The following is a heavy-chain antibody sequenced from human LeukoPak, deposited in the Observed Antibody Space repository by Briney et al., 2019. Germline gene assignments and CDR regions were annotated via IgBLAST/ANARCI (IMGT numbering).Heavy chain of an antibody. D-gene: IGHD1-26*01. CDR2: ISGSGGDT. Sequence: GGSLRLSCAASGFTFNSYAMSWVRQAPGKGLEWVSSISGSGGDTYYADSVRGRFTISRDNSKNTLYLLMNSLRAEDTAVYYCAKLGWRELLSDDLDYWGQGTLVTVSS. J-gene: IGHJ4*02. V-gene: IGHV3-23*01. CDR1: GFTFNSYA. CDR3: AKLGWRELLSDDLDY.